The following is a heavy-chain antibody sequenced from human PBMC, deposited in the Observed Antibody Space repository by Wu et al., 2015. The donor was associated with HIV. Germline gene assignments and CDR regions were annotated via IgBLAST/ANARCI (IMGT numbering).Heavy chain of an antibody. D-gene: IGHD2-2*01. CDR3: ARVFVVVPAGFSGEITAFDI. CDR2: INPNRGGT. CDR1: GYTFTDYY. Sequence: QVQLLQSGAEVKKPGASVMVSCKASGYTFTDYYMYWVRQAPGQGLEWMGWINPNRGGTKYAQKFQGRVTMTRDTAVSTAYMELNSLRSDDTAVYYCARVFVVVPAGFSGEITAFDIWGQGTMVAVSS. J-gene: IGHJ3*02. V-gene: IGHV1-2*02.